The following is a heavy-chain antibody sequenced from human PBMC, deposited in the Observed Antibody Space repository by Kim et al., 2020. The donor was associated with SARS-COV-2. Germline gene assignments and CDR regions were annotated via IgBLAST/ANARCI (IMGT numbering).Heavy chain of an antibody. J-gene: IGHJ4*02. CDR3: ARFIIAAAGKGDRFFDY. Sequence: GESLKISRKGSGYSFTSYWIGWVRQMPGKGLEWMGIIYPGDSDTRYSPSFQGQVTISADKSISTAYLQWSSLKASDTAMYYCARFIIAAAGKGDRFFDYWGQGTLVTVSS. CDR1: GYSFTSYW. D-gene: IGHD6-13*01. CDR2: IYPGDSDT. V-gene: IGHV5-51*01.